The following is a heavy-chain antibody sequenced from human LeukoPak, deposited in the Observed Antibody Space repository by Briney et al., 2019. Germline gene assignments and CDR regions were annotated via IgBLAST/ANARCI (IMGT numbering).Heavy chain of an antibody. CDR3: ARDYDFWSGYYYFDY. D-gene: IGHD3-3*01. CDR1: GYTFTSYY. CDR2: INPNSGGT. Sequence: ASVKVSCKASGYTFTSYYIHWVRQAPGQGLEWMGLINPNSGGTNYAQKFQGRVTMTRDTSISTAYMELSRLRSDDTAVYYCARDYDFWSGYYYFDYWGQGTLVTVSS. V-gene: IGHV1-2*06. J-gene: IGHJ4*02.